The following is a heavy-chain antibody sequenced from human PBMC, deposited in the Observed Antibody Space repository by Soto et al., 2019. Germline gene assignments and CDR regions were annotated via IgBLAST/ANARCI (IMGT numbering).Heavy chain of an antibody. J-gene: IGHJ6*01. CDR3: ARGGYRDFRDPYFAMDV. Sequence: EVQLVETGGGLIQPGGSLRLSCAASGFSVSSNYMSWVRQAPGKGLEWVSIFYSGGSTYYADSVKGRFAISRDESKNTLFLQMNTLRVEDTALYSCARGGYRDFRDPYFAMDVWGQGTTVTVSS. CDR1: GFSVSSNY. CDR2: FYSGGST. D-gene: IGHD1-26*01. V-gene: IGHV3-53*02.